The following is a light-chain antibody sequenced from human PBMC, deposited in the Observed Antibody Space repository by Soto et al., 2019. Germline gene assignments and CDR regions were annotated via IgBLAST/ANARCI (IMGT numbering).Light chain of an antibody. CDR2: GAS. Sequence: DSVLTHFPGTLSLSPGERATLSCRASQSINSISLTWYQQKPGQPPRLLIYGASSRATGIPDRFSGSGSGTDFTLTISRLEPEDFAVYYCQHYGNSVWTFGQGTKVDIK. CDR1: QSINSIS. V-gene: IGKV3-20*01. CDR3: QHYGNSVWT. J-gene: IGKJ1*01.